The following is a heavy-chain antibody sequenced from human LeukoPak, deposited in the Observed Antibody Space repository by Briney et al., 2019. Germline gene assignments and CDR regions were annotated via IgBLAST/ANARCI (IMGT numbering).Heavy chain of an antibody. D-gene: IGHD3-22*01. Sequence: GGSLRLSCAASGFTFSSHWMTWVRQAPGKGLEWVSAISGSGGSTYYADSVKGRFTISRDNSKNTLYLQMNSLRAEDTAVYYCAKVEGKYYYDSSGPALDYWGQGTLVTVSS. J-gene: IGHJ4*02. CDR1: GFTFSSHW. V-gene: IGHV3-23*01. CDR3: AKVEGKYYYDSSGPALDY. CDR2: ISGSGGST.